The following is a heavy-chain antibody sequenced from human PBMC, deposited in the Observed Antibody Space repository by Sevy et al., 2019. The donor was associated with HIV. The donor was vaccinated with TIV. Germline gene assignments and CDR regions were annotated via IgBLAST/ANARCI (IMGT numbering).Heavy chain of an antibody. CDR1: GFTFSSFA. V-gene: IGHV3-30-3*01. D-gene: IGHD2-2*01. J-gene: IGHJ1*01. CDR2: ISYDGSSK. Sequence: PGGSLRLSCAASGFTFSSFAMHWVRQAPGKGLEWVAVISYDGSSKYYPDSVKGRFTISRDNAKNTLYLQMNRLRPEDTAFYFCAILSVDFVSTNWYGMGSLRFCFWGQGNLVTVSS. CDR3: AILSVDFVSTNWYGMGSLRFCF.